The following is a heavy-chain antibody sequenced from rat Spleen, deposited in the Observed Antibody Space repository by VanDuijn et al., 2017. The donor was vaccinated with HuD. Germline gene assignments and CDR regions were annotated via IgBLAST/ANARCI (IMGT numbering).Heavy chain of an antibody. V-gene: IGHV5-25*01. CDR2: ISPIGGTT. CDR3: ARQGGVYLPDY. J-gene: IGHJ2*01. CDR1: GFTFTNYY. Sequence: EVQLVESGGGLVQPGGSLRLSCAASGFTFTNYYMAWVRQAPTKGLEWVASISPIGGTTYYRDSVKGRFTVSINHAKTTLYLQMDSLRSEDTATYYCARQGGVYLPDYWGQGVMVTVSS. D-gene: IGHD1-11*01.